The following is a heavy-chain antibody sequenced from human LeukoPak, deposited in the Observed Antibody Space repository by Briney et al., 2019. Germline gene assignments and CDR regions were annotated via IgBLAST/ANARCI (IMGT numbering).Heavy chain of an antibody. D-gene: IGHD6-19*01. CDR3: ARARQWLPTGGFDY. Sequence: WASVKVSCKASGYTLTSYGISWVRQAPGQGLEWMGWISAYNGNTNYAQKLQGRVTMTTDTSTSTAYMELRSLRSDDTAVYYCARARQWLPTGGFDYWGQGTLVTVSS. CDR1: GYTLTSYG. J-gene: IGHJ4*02. V-gene: IGHV1-18*01. CDR2: ISAYNGNT.